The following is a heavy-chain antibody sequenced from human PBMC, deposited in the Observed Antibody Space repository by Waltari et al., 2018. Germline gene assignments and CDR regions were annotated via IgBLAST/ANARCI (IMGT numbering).Heavy chain of an antibody. CDR3: SRGVAAAGGNFDY. CDR2: ISYTGKTI. Sequence: EVQLVESGGDLVQPGGSLRLSCAASGFAFSSYDMNWIRQAPGKGLEWVSFISYTGKTIYYADSVKGRFTVSRDNAKNSLFLQMDTQRAEDTAVYYCSRGVAAAGGNFDYWGQGVLVTVSS. D-gene: IGHD6-25*01. V-gene: IGHV3-48*03. J-gene: IGHJ4*02. CDR1: GFAFSSYD.